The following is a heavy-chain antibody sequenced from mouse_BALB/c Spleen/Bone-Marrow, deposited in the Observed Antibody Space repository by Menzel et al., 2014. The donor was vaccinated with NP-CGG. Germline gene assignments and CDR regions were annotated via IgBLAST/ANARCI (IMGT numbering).Heavy chain of an antibody. J-gene: IGHJ4*01. V-gene: IGHV5-9-2*01. CDR3: TRLYGNYDAMDY. CDR2: ISGGGTYT. Sequence: EVKLMESGGGLVKPGGSLKVSCEASGFTFSSYGMSWVRQTPEKRLEWVATISGGGTYTYYPDNVKGRFTISRDNANNNLYLQMSSLRSEDTALYYCTRLYGNYDAMDYWGQGTSVTVSS. CDR1: GFTFSSYG. D-gene: IGHD2-10*02.